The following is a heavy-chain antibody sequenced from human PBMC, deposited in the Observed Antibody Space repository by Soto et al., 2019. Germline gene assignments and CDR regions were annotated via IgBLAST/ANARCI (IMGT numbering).Heavy chain of an antibody. V-gene: IGHV1-3*01. J-gene: IGHJ3*01. D-gene: IGHD2-15*01. CDR1: GFIFNDYA. CDR3: ARGGWVTMRHFHF. CDR2: INPNNGES. Sequence: GASVKVSCKASGFIFNDYAMHWVRQAPGQRPEWLGWINPNNGESKTSQKFRGRVTITTDTSATTVYMELSSLTSEDTALYYCARGGWVTMRHFHFWGQGTKVTVSS.